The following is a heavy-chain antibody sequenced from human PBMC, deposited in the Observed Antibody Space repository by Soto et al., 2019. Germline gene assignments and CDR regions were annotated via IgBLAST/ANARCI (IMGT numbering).Heavy chain of an antibody. D-gene: IGHD3-10*01. J-gene: IGHJ6*02. Sequence: PSETLSLTCAVYGGSFSGYYWSWIRQPPGKGLEWIGEINHSGSTNYNPSLKSLVTISVDTSKNQFSLKLSSVTAADTAVYYCARERITMVRGVKGNNYYYYYYGMDVWGQGTTVTVSS. CDR2: INHSGST. CDR1: GGSFSGYY. V-gene: IGHV4-34*01. CDR3: ARERITMVRGVKGNNYYYYYYGMDV.